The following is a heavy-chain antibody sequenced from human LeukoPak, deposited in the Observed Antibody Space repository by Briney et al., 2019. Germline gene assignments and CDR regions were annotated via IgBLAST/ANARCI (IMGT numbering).Heavy chain of an antibody. CDR2: ISGSGGGT. CDR1: GITLSNYG. V-gene: IGHV3-23*01. J-gene: IGHJ4*02. Sequence: GGSLRLSCAVSGITLSNYGMSWVRQAPGKGLEWVAGISGSGGGTIYAASVKGRFTISRDNPKNTLYLQMNSLRAEDTAVYFCAKRGIVIRAVIIVGFHKEAYYFDDWGQGALVTVSS. CDR3: AKRGIVIRAVIIVGFHKEAYYFDD. D-gene: IGHD3-10*01.